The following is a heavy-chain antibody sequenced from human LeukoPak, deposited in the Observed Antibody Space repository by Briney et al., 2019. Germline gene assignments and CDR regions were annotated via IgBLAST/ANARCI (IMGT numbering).Heavy chain of an antibody. CDR1: GGSFSGYY. Sequence: PSETLSLTCAVYGGSFSGYYWSWIRQPPGKGLEWIGEINHSGSTNYNPSLKSRVTISVDTSKNQFSLKLSSVTAADTAVYYCARGKYYYGSGRRGWFDPWGQGTLVTVSS. J-gene: IGHJ5*02. CDR3: ARGKYYYGSGRRGWFDP. D-gene: IGHD3-10*01. V-gene: IGHV4-34*01. CDR2: INHSGST.